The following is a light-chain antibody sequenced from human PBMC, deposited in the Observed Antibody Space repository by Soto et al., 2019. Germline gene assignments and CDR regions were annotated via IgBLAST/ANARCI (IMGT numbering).Light chain of an antibody. CDR3: QQSYKART. V-gene: IGKV1-39*01. J-gene: IGKJ1*01. CDR2: AAS. Sequence: DIEMTQSQSSLSASVGETVNITCRASQSVVKYLNWYQQKPGKAPRLLIYAASNLQTGVSSRFTASGSGTDFTLTISSLQPDDSATYYCQQSYKARTFGQGTKVEIK. CDR1: QSVVKY.